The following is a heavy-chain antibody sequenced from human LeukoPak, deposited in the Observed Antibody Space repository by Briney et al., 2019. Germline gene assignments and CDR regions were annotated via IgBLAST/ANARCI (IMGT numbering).Heavy chain of an antibody. CDR2: ITSSNNYI. V-gene: IGHV3-21*01. Sequence: PGGSLRLSCAASGFTFSSYSMNWVRQAPGKGLKWVSSITSSNNYIYYGDSVKGRFTISRDDAKNSLFLQMNSLRAEDTATYYCARGEFGDYYYFYMDVWGKGTTVTVSS. CDR1: GFTFSSYS. CDR3: ARGEFGDYYYFYMDV. D-gene: IGHD2/OR15-2a*01. J-gene: IGHJ6*03.